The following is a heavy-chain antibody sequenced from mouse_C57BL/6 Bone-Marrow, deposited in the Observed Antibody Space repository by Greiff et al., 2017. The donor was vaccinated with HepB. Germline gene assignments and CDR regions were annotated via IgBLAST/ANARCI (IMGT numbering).Heavy chain of an antibody. D-gene: IGHD3-1*01. CDR2: IHPNSGST. J-gene: IGHJ3*01. V-gene: IGHV1-64*01. Sequence: QVQLQQPGAELVKPGASVKLSCKASGYTFTSYWMHWVKQRPGQGLEWIGMIHPNSGSTNYNEKFKSKATLTVDKSSSTAYMRLSSLTSEDSAVYYCARSGGTSFAYWGQGTLVTVSA. CDR3: ARSGGTSFAY. CDR1: GYTFTSYW.